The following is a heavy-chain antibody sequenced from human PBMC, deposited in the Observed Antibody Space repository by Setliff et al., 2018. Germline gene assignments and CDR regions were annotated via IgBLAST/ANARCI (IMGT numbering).Heavy chain of an antibody. D-gene: IGHD5-12*01. CDR3: ARIRGLENYYMDV. CDR2: IDWDDDK. J-gene: IGHJ6*03. CDR1: GFSLSTSGIC. Sequence: GPTLVNPTQTLTLTCTFSGFSLSTSGICVSWIRQPPGKALEWLARIDWDDDKFYSTSLKTRLTISKDTSKNQVVPTMTNMDPVDTATYYCARIRGLENYYMDVWGKGTTVTVSS. V-gene: IGHV2-70*17.